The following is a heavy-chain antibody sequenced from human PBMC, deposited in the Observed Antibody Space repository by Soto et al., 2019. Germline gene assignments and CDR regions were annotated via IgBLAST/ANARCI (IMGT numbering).Heavy chain of an antibody. Sequence: QVQLVESGGGVVQPGRSLRLSCAASGFTFSSYGMHWVRQAPGKGLEWVAVISYDGSNKYYADSVKGRFTISRDNSKNTLYLQMNSLRAEDTAVYYCQSYCSSTSCYRPHYYYYGMDVWGQGTTVNVSS. D-gene: IGHD2-2*01. J-gene: IGHJ6*02. CDR2: ISYDGSNK. CDR3: QSYCSSTSCYRPHYYYYGMDV. V-gene: IGHV3-30*03. CDR1: GFTFSSYG.